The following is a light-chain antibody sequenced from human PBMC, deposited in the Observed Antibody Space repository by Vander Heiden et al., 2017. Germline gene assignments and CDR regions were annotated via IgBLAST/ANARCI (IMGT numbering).Light chain of an antibody. CDR3: QSSDSSLSGVV. Sequence: QPVLTQPPTVSGAPPQTATISCTGSSSNIGAGYAVHWYQQRPGTAPKLLIYCNSNRPSGVPDRFSGSKSGTSASLAINGLQAEDEADYYCQSSDSSLSGVVFGGGTKLTVL. V-gene: IGLV1-40*01. CDR1: SSNIGAGYA. J-gene: IGLJ3*02. CDR2: CNS.